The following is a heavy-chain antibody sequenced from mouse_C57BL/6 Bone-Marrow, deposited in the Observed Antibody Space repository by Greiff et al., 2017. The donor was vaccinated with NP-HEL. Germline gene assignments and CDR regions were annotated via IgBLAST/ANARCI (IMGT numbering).Heavy chain of an antibody. D-gene: IGHD2-4*01. Sequence: VHLVESGPELVKPGASVKISCKASGYAFSSSWMNWVKQRPGKGLEWIGRIYPGDGDTNYNGKFKGKATLTADKSSSTAYMQLSSLTSEDSAVYFCARSRLRQRDYFGYWGQGTTLTVSS. CDR3: ARSRLRQRDYFGY. CDR2: IYPGDGDT. V-gene: IGHV1-82*01. J-gene: IGHJ2*01. CDR1: GYAFSSSW.